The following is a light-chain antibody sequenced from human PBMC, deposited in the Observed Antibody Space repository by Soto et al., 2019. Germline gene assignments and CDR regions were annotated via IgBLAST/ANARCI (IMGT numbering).Light chain of an antibody. CDR2: EVS. CDR1: SSDVGSHNL. Sequence: QSALTQPASVSGSPGQSITISCTGTSSDVGSHNLVSWYQQHPGHAPKLMNYEVSKRPLGVSARFSASKSGTTASLTISGLQAEDEADYYCCSYGGSRAVFGGGTQLTVL. V-gene: IGLV2-23*02. J-gene: IGLJ7*01. CDR3: CSYGGSRAV.